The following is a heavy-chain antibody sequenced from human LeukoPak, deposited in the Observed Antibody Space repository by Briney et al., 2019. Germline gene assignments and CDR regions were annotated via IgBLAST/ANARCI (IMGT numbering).Heavy chain of an antibody. CDR2: IYYSGST. CDR1: GGSVSSGSYY. CDR3: ASSRKPYFDY. V-gene: IGHV4-61*01. J-gene: IGHJ4*02. Sequence: PSETLSLTCTVSGGSVSSGSYYWSWIRQPPGKGLEWIGYIYYSGSTNYNPSLKSRVTISVDTSKNQLSLKLNSVTAADTAVYYCASSRKPYFDYWGQGTLVTVSS.